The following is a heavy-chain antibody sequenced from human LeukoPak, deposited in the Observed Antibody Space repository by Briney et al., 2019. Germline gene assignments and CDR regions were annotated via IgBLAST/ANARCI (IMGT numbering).Heavy chain of an antibody. D-gene: IGHD2-21*02. CDR2: IWYDGSNK. V-gene: IGHV3-33*01. CDR3: AREDVVVTAVYHYYYGMDV. J-gene: IGHJ6*02. CDR1: GFTFSSYG. Sequence: ERSLRLSCAASGFTFSSYGMHWVRQAPGKGLEWVAVIWYDGSNKYYADSVKGRFTISRDNSKNTLYLQMNSLRAEDTAVYYCAREDVVVTAVYHYYYGMDVWGQGTTVTVSS.